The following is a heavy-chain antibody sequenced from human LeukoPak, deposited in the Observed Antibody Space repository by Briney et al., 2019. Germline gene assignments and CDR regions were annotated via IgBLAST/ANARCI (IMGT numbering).Heavy chain of an antibody. CDR1: GFTFSSYS. J-gene: IGHJ4*02. V-gene: IGHV3-23*01. CDR2: ISSDGST. Sequence: GGSLRLPCAASGFTFSSYSMSWVRQAPGKGLEWVSAISSDGSTFYSDSVKGRFTISRDNSKNTLYLQMNSLRAEDTAVYYCAKVPSVATTPPDYWGQGTLVTVSS. CDR3: AKVPSVATTPPDY. D-gene: IGHD5-12*01.